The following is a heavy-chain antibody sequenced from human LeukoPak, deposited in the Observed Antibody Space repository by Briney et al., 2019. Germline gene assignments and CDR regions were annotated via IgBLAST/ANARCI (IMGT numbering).Heavy chain of an antibody. CDR2: IRSKAYGGTT. Sequence: PGGSLRLSCTASGFTFGDYAMDWFRQAPGKGLEWVGFIRSKAYGGTTEYAASVKGRFTISRDESKSIAYLQMNSLKTEDTAVYYCTREWELPATDFDYWGQGTLVTVSS. V-gene: IGHV3-49*03. J-gene: IGHJ4*02. CDR3: TREWELPATDFDY. CDR1: GFTFGDYA. D-gene: IGHD1-26*01.